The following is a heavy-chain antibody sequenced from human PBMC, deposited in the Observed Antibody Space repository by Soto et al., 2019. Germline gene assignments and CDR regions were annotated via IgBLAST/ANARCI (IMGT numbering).Heavy chain of an antibody. J-gene: IGHJ4*02. CDR2: ISGSGDIT. D-gene: IGHD6-19*01. CDR1: GFPFSTHA. Sequence: GESLKISCAASGFPFSTHAMSWVRQAPGKGLEWVSVISGSGDITYYADSVKGPFTISRDNSKNTLYLQMNSLRAEDTAVYYCAKRLRYNSDWFYFDSWGQGTLVTVSS. CDR3: AKRLRYNSDWFYFDS. V-gene: IGHV3-23*01.